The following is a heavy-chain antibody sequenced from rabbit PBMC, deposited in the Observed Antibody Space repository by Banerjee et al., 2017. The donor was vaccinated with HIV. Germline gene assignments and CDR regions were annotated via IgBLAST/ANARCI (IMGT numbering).Heavy chain of an antibody. J-gene: IGHJ4*01. CDR3: ARDLAGAIGWNFNL. D-gene: IGHD4-1*01. CDR2: INTSSGNT. V-gene: IGHV1S45*01. Sequence: QEQLEESGGDLVKPEGSLTLTCTASGFSFSSSYYMCWVRQAPGKGLEWIACINTSSGNTVYANWAKGRFTISKTSSTTVTLQMTSLTAADTATYFCARDLAGAIGWNFNLWGPGTLVTVS. CDR1: GFSFSSSYY.